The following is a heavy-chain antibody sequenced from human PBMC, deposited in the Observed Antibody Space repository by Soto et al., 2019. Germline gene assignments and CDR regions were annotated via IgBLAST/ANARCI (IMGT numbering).Heavy chain of an antibody. CDR3: ARDGYYYDSSGYYYYFDY. Sequence: QVQLVQSGAEVKKPGSSVKVSCKASGGTFSSYAISWVRQAPGQGLEWMGGIIPIFGTANYAQTFQGRVPITADESTSTAYMELSSLRSEDTAVYYCARDGYYYDSSGYYYYFDYWGQGTLVTVSS. V-gene: IGHV1-69*12. J-gene: IGHJ4*02. CDR2: IIPIFGTA. CDR1: GGTFSSYA. D-gene: IGHD3-22*01.